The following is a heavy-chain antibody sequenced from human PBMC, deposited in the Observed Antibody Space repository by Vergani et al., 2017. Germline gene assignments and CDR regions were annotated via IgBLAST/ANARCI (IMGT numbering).Heavy chain of an antibody. Sequence: QLQLQESGPGLVKPSETLSLTCTVSGGSISSSSYYWGWIRQPPGKGLEWIGSIYYSGSTYYNPSLKSRVTISVDTSKNQFSLKLSSVTAADTAVYYCARARYFDWLPNRGYYYYGMDVWGQGTTVTVSS. J-gene: IGHJ6*02. CDR1: GGSISSSSYY. CDR3: ARARYFDWLPNRGYYYYGMDV. CDR2: IYYSGST. V-gene: IGHV4-39*01. D-gene: IGHD3-9*01.